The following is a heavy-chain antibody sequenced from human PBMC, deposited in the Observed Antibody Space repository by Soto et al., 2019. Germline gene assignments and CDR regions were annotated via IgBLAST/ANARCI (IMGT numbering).Heavy chain of an antibody. CDR3: ARGYSGSGY. CDR2: INHSGST. J-gene: IGHJ4*02. V-gene: IGHV4-34*01. CDR1: GGSFSGYY. D-gene: IGHD5-12*01. Sequence: QVQLQQWGAGLLKPSETLSLTCAVYGGSFSGYYWSWIRQPPGKGLEWIGEINHSGSTNYNPSLTXRXTXXVATSKNQFALKLSSVTAADTAVYYCARGYSGSGYWGQGTLVTVSS.